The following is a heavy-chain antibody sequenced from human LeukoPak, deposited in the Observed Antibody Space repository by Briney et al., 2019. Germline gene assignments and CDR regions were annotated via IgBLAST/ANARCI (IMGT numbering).Heavy chain of an antibody. D-gene: IGHD1-26*01. Sequence: PSETLSLTCGVSGGSISSTNWWSWARQPPGQGLEWIGEISLTGRTNYNPSLNGRATMSLDESRNHLSLSLTSVTAADTAIYYCSRESGAFCPFGYWGQGTLVIVPP. CDR3: SRESGAFCPFGY. CDR2: ISLTGRT. CDR1: GGSISSTNW. J-gene: IGHJ4*02. V-gene: IGHV4-4*02.